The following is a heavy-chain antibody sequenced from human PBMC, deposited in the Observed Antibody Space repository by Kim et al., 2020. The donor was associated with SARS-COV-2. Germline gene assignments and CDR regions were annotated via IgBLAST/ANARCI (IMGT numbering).Heavy chain of an antibody. Sequence: GGSLRLFCAASGFTFSKYAMTWVRQAPGKGLEWVSGISGSGDTTLYADSVKGRFTISRDNSRDTLYLQMSSLRVEDAARYYCAKDVYSGFDGTAECFQEWGQGTLATVS. CDR3: AKDVYSGFDGTAECFQE. D-gene: IGHD5-12*01. CDR1: GFTFSKYA. J-gene: IGHJ1*01. CDR2: ISGSGDTT. V-gene: IGHV3-23*01.